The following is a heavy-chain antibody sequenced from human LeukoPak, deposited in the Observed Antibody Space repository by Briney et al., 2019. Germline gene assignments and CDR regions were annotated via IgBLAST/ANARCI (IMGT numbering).Heavy chain of an antibody. D-gene: IGHD3-3*01. J-gene: IGHJ4*02. CDR2: IIPIFGTA. Sequence: GASVKVSCKASGGTFSSYAINWVRPAPGQGLEWMGGIIPIFGTANYAQKFQGRVTITTDESTSTAYMELSSLRSEDTAVYYCARQHYDFWSGRFDYWGQGTLVTVSS. CDR1: GGTFSSYA. V-gene: IGHV1-69*05. CDR3: ARQHYDFWSGRFDY.